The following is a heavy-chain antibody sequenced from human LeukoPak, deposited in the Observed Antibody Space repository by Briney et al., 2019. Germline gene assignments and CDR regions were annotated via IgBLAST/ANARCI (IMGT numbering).Heavy chain of an antibody. CDR2: ISSSGSII. D-gene: IGHD3-10*01. V-gene: IGHV3-48*03. J-gene: IGHJ4*02. CDR3: ARDFGYF. Sequence: PGGSLRLSCAASGFPFSNYKMNWVRQAPGKGLEWVSYISSSGSIIYYSDSVKGRFTISRDIAKNSLYLQMNSLRAEDTAVYYCARDFGYFWGQGTLVTVSS. CDR1: GFPFSNYK.